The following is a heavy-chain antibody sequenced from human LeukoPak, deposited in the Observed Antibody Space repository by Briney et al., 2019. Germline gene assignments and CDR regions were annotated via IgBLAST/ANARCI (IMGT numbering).Heavy chain of an antibody. Sequence: GRSLRLSCAASGFTFSSYGMHWVRQAPGKGLEWVAVISYDGSNKYYADSVKGRFTISRDNSKNTLYLQMNSLRAEDTAVYYCAKDPYSYDFWSGYWADGMDVWGQGTTVTVSS. J-gene: IGHJ6*02. CDR3: AKDPYSYDFWSGYWADGMDV. CDR1: GFTFSSYG. D-gene: IGHD3-3*01. CDR2: ISYDGSNK. V-gene: IGHV3-30*18.